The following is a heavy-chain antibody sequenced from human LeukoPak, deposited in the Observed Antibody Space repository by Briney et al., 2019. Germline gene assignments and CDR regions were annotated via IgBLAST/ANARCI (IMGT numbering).Heavy chain of an antibody. CDR3: ARGVERGYDPTLFDP. D-gene: IGHD5-12*01. Sequence: GASVKVSCKASGYTFSSYGISWVRQAPGQGLEWMGWINPNSGGTNYAQKFQGRVTMTRDTSISTAYMELSRLRSDDTAVYYCARGVERGYDPTLFDPWGQGTLVTVSS. V-gene: IGHV1-2*02. CDR1: GYTFSSYG. CDR2: INPNSGGT. J-gene: IGHJ5*02.